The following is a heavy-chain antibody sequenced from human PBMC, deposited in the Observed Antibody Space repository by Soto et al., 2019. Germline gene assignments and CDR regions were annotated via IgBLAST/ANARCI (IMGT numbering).Heavy chain of an antibody. Sequence: GGSLRLSCEVSGFSVTANYMGWVRQTPEKGLEWVANIKPDGSEKYYVDSVKGRFTISRDNAKNSLSLQMNSLRAEDTALYYCARENYFDYWGQGTLVTVYS. CDR2: IKPDGSEK. CDR1: GFSVTANY. J-gene: IGHJ4*02. CDR3: ARENYFDY. V-gene: IGHV3-7*04.